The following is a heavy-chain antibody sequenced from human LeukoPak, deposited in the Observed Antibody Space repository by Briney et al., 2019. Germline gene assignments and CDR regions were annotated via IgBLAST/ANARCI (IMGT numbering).Heavy chain of an antibody. J-gene: IGHJ4*02. CDR3: AKDWLAFGGVIAPDY. CDR2: ISGSGGST. Sequence: GGSLRLSCAASGFTFSSYAMSWDRQAPGKGLEWVSAISGSGGSTYYADSVKGRFTISRDNSKNTLYLQMNSLRAEDTAVYYCAKDWLAFGGVIAPDYWGQGTLVTVSS. V-gene: IGHV3-23*01. CDR1: GFTFSSYA. D-gene: IGHD3-16*02.